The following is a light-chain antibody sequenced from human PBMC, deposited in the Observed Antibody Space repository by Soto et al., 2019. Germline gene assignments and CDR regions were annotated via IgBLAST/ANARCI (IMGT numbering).Light chain of an antibody. CDR1: SSDVGAYNF. CDR2: EVS. J-gene: IGLJ2*01. CDR3: SSDTTKSDVV. V-gene: IGLV2-14*01. Sequence: QSALTQPASVSGSPGQSITISCTGSSSDVGAYNFVSWYQQYPGEAPKLIIYEVSNRPSGVSNRFSGSKSGNTASLTISGLQAEDEADYHCSSDTTKSDVVFGGGTKVTVL.